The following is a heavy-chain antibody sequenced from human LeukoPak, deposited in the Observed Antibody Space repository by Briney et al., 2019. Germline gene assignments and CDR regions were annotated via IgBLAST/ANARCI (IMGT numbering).Heavy chain of an antibody. CDR2: IYTSGST. J-gene: IGHJ3*02. Sequence: SETLSLTCTVSGGSISSGSYYWSWIRQPAGKGLEWIGRIYTSGSTNYNPSLKSRVAISVDTSKNQFSLKLSSVTAADTAVYYCARQEYQLLGAFDIWGQGTMVTVSS. V-gene: IGHV4-61*02. CDR1: GGSISSGSYY. D-gene: IGHD2-2*01. CDR3: ARQEYQLLGAFDI.